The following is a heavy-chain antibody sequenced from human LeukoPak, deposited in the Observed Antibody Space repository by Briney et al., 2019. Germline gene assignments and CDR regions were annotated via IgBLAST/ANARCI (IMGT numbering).Heavy chain of an antibody. CDR1: GYTFTSYD. CDR2: MNPNSGNT. J-gene: IGHJ3*02. D-gene: IGHD3-22*01. Sequence: ASVTVSCKASGYTFTSYDINGVRQATGQGLEWMGWMNPNSGNTGYAQKFQGRVTMTRDTSTSTVYMELSSLRSEDTAVYYCARVGDSSGYHDAFDIWGQGTIVTVSS. CDR3: ARVGDSSGYHDAFDI. V-gene: IGHV1-8*02.